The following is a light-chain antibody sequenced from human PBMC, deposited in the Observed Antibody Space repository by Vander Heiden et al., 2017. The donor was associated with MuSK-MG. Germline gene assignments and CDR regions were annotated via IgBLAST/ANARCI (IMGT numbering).Light chain of an antibody. J-gene: IGLJ1*01. V-gene: IGLV2-8*01. CDR2: EVS. CDR3: SSYAGSNNYV. CDR1: SSDVGGYNY. Sequence: QSALTHPPSASGSHGQSVTISCTRTSSDVGGYNYVSWYQPPTGKAPNLMIYEVSKRPSGLPDRFSGSKSGNTASLTVSELQAADAADYYLSSYAGSNNYVVGTGTKVTVL.